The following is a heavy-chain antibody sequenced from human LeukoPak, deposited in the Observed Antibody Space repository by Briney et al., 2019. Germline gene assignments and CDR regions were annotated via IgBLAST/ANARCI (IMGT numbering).Heavy chain of an antibody. CDR1: GFAFNIYS. D-gene: IGHD5-24*01. CDR3: VRDGREGFGI. V-gene: IGHV3-48*04. J-gene: IGHJ3*02. Sequence: GSLRLSCVASGFAFNIYSMNWVRQAPGKGLEWVSYIKYDSSTIYYGDSVKGRFTISRDNVKNSLYLQVSSLRAEDTAVYYCVRDGREGFGIWGHGTLVIVSS. CDR2: IKYDSSTI.